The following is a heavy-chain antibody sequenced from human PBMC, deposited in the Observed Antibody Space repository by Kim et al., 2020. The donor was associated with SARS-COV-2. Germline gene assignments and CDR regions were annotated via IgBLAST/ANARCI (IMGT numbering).Heavy chain of an antibody. D-gene: IGHD2-21*01. CDR2: INAGNGDT. CDR1: GYTFTSYG. J-gene: IGHJ4*02. Sequence: ASVKVSCKASGYTFTSYGVHWVRQAPGQRLEWMGWINAGNGDTKYSQKFQGRVTITRDTSASTAYMELSSLRSEDTAVYYCATDKTPLAYCGGDCKTPLDYWGRGTLVTVSS. V-gene: IGHV1-3*01. CDR3: ATDKTPLAYCGGDCKTPLDY.